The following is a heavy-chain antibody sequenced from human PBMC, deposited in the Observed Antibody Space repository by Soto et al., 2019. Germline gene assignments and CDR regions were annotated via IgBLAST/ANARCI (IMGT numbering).Heavy chain of an antibody. CDR2: IRSKANNYAT. CDR1: GFTFSGSA. Sequence: GGSLRLSCAASGFTFSGSAMHWVRQASGKGLEWVGRIRSKANNYATAYAASVKGRFTISRDDSKNMVYLQMNSLKTEDTAVYYCSSYTTMVTGAFDIWGQGTMVTVSS. D-gene: IGHD5-18*01. CDR3: SSYTTMVTGAFDI. V-gene: IGHV3-73*01. J-gene: IGHJ3*02.